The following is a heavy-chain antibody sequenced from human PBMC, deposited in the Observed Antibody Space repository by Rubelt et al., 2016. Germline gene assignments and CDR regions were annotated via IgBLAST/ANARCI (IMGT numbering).Heavy chain of an antibody. J-gene: IGHJ3*02. D-gene: IGHD4-17*01. CDR1: GGSMNSDGDY. CDR2: ISYSGGT. V-gene: IGHV4-31*03. CDR3: ARLTTVTRDAFDI. Sequence: QVQLQESGPRLVKPSQILSLTCTVSGGSMNSDGDYWSWIRQHPGKGLEWIGYISYSGGTYYNPSLMSRSTISVDTSKNQFSQRLSSVTAADTAVYYCARLTTVTRDAFDIWGQGTMVTVSS.